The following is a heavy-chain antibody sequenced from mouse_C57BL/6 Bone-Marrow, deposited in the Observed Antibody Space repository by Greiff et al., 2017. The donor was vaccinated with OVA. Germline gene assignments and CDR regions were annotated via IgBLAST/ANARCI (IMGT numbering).Heavy chain of an antibody. D-gene: IGHD2-4*01. CDR1: GFTFSSYG. CDR2: ISSGGSYT. J-gene: IGHJ1*03. V-gene: IGHV5-6*01. CDR3: ARRGFYYDYDRYVDV. Sequence: EVQLVESGGDLVKPGGSLKLSCAASGFTFSSYGMSWVRQTPDKRLEWVATISSGGSYTYYPDSVKGRFTISRDNAKNTLYLQMSSLKSEDTAMYYCARRGFYYDYDRYVDVWGTGTTVTVSS.